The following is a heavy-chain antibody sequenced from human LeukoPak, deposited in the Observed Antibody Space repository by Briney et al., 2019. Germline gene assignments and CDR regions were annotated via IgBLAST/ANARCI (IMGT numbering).Heavy chain of an antibody. V-gene: IGHV3-30*02. J-gene: IGHJ6*03. CDR2: IRYDGSNK. Sequence: PGGSLRLSCAASGFTFSSYGMHWVRQAPGKGLEWVAFIRYDGSNKYYADSVKGRFTISRDNSKNTLSLQINSLRAEDTAVYYCARVLKASRITMVRGALWAYYYYMDVWGKGTTVTISS. D-gene: IGHD3-10*01. CDR1: GFTFSSYG. CDR3: ARVLKASRITMVRGALWAYYYYMDV.